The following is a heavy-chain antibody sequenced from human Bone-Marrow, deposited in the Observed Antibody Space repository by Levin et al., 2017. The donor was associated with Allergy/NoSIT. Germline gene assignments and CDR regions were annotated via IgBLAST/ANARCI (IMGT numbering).Heavy chain of an antibody. CDR3: AKDGGWRHGGNSLVS. CDR2: VSYDGDLK. Sequence: SCVASGFTFSSYGIHWVRQSPGKGLEWITAVSYDGDLKFYRDSVNGRFTISRDNSQNTVHLQMTSLRPEDTAVYYCAKDGGWRHGGNSLVSWGQGTLVTVSS. V-gene: IGHV3-30*18. D-gene: IGHD4-23*01. CDR1: GFTFSSYG. J-gene: IGHJ5*02.